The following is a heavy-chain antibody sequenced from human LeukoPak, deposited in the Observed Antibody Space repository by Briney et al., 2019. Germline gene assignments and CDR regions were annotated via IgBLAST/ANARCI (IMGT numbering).Heavy chain of an antibody. D-gene: IGHD6-19*01. CDR2: IRYDGSNK. Sequence: PGRSLRLSCAASGFNFRSYGMHWVRQAPGKGLEWAAIIRYDGSNKYHADSVKGRFTISRDNSKNTLFLQMDSLRAEDTAVYYCARSHPGTTVDGYWGQGTLVTVSS. CDR1: GFNFRSYG. J-gene: IGHJ4*02. V-gene: IGHV3-33*01. CDR3: ARSHPGTTVDGY.